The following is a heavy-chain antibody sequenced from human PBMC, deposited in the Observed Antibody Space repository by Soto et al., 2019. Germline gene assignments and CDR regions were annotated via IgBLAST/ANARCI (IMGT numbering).Heavy chain of an antibody. J-gene: IGHJ3*02. CDR3: ARTHNWGRGDSFDI. CDR2: IKQDGSEK. V-gene: IGHV3-7*01. D-gene: IGHD7-27*01. Sequence: GGSLRLSCAASGFTFSSYWMSWVRQAPGKGLEWVTNIKQDGSEKYYVDSVKGRCTISRDNAKNSLYLQMNSLRAEDTAVYYCARTHNWGRGDSFDIWGQGKMGTVSS. CDR1: GFTFSSYW.